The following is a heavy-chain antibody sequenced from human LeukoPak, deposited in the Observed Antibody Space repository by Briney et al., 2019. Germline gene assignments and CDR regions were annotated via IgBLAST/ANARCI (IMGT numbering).Heavy chain of an antibody. D-gene: IGHD2-2*01. CDR1: GFTFSGYW. J-gene: IGHJ4*02. V-gene: IGHV3-7*01. Sequence: GGSLRLSCAASGFTFSGYWMTWVRQAPGKGLEWVAGVKQDGSENYYVDSVKGRFTISRDNSKNSLYLQMNSLRAEDTAVYFCARERYCTSTTCYVGVPFDYWGQGTLVTVAS. CDR2: VKQDGSEN. CDR3: ARERYCTSTTCYVGVPFDY.